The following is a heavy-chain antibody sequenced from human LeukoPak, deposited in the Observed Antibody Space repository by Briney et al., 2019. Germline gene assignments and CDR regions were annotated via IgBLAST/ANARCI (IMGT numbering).Heavy chain of an antibody. D-gene: IGHD4-17*01. CDR3: ASISYGDYSFDY. CDR2: ISAYNGNT. V-gene: IGHV1-18*01. J-gene: IGHJ4*02. Sequence: ASVKVSCKASGYSFTSYGISWVRQAPGQGLEWMGWISAYNGNTNYAQKVQGRVTMTPDTSTSTAYMELRSLRSDDTAVYYCASISYGDYSFDYWGQGTLVTVSS. CDR1: GYSFTSYG.